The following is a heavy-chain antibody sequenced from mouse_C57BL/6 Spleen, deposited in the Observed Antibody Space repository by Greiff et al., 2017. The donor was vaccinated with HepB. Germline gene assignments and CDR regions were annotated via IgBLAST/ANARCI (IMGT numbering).Heavy chain of an antibody. CDR1: GFTFSDYY. Sequence: EVQVVESEGGLVQPGSSMKLSCTASGFTFSDYYMAWVRQVPEKGLEWVANINYDGSSTYYLDSLKSRFIISRDNAKNILYLQMSSLKSEDTATYYCAREGWERYFDYWGQGTTLTVSS. D-gene: IGHD3-3*01. V-gene: IGHV5-16*01. CDR3: AREGWERYFDY. CDR2: INYDGSST. J-gene: IGHJ2*01.